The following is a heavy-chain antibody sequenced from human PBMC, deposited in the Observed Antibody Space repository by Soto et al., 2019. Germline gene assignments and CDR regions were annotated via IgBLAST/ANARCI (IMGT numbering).Heavy chain of an antibody. CDR2: LSTGGGRV. J-gene: IGHJ6*03. Sequence: EVQLLESGGGLVQPGGSLRLSCVASGFTFSSYGMNWVRQAPGKGLEWVSTLSTGGGRVYYADSVKGRFTISRDKSKNTLFLQMNSLRAEDTDVYYCAKSYGDLWFYYYMDVWGKGTTVTVSS. CDR1: GFTFSSYG. CDR3: AKSYGDLWFYYYMDV. V-gene: IGHV3-23*01. D-gene: IGHD4-17*01.